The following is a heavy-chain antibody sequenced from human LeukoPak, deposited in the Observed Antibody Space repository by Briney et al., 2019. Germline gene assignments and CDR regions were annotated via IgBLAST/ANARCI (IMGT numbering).Heavy chain of an antibody. CDR1: GFTFSTNS. CDR2: ISSGSLTI. Sequence: GGSLRLSCAASGFTFSTNSMNWVRQAPGKGLEWVSYISSGSLTIYYADSVKGRFTISRDNAKNSLYLQMNSLRAEDTALYYCAKGGGVVVKYYFDYWGQGTLVTVSS. V-gene: IGHV3-48*04. D-gene: IGHD3-22*01. CDR3: AKGGGVVVKYYFDY. J-gene: IGHJ4*02.